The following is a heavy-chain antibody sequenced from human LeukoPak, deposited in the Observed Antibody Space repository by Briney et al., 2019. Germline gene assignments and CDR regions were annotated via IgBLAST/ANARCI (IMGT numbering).Heavy chain of an antibody. CDR2: IYYSGST. D-gene: IGHD3-10*01. Sequence: KPSETLSLTCTVSGASISSYYWSWIRQPPGKGLEWIGYIYYSGSTNYNPSLKSRVTISVDTSKNQFSLKLSSVTAADTAVYHCARILEGKGLLWFGEYYYYYMDVWGKGTTVTISS. J-gene: IGHJ6*03. V-gene: IGHV4-59*01. CDR3: ARILEGKGLLWFGEYYYYYMDV. CDR1: GASISSYY.